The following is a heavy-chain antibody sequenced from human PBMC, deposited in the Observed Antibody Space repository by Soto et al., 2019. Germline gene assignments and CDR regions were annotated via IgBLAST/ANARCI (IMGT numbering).Heavy chain of an antibody. CDR3: AREKARDGYYENVPSFDP. V-gene: IGHV4-34*01. J-gene: IGHJ5*02. CDR1: GGSFSGYY. D-gene: IGHD3-22*01. Sequence: QVQLQQWGAGLLKPSETLSLTCAVYGGSFSGYYWSWIRQPPGKGLEWIGEINHSGSTNYNPSLKSRFTIALATSNTQFSLKLRSVTAAATAVYYCAREKARDGYYENVPSFDPWGQGTLVTVSS. CDR2: INHSGST.